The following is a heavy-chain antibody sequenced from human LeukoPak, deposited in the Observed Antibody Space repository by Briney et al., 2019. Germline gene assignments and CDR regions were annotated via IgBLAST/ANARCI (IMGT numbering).Heavy chain of an antibody. CDR3: ARVNLGQLLYWYFDL. D-gene: IGHD4-23*01. CDR2: THYSGTT. CDR1: DGSISTFY. J-gene: IGHJ2*01. Sequence: SETLSLTCAVSDGSISTFYWSWIRQPPGKGLEWIGYTHYSGTTYYNPSLKSRVTMSVNTSKHQFSLEMTSVTAADTAVYYCARVNLGQLLYWYFDLWGRGTLVTVSS. V-gene: IGHV4-59*01.